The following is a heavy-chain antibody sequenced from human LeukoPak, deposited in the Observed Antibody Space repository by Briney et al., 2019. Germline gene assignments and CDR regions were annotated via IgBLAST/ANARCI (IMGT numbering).Heavy chain of an antibody. J-gene: IGHJ4*02. Sequence: SETLSLTCTVSGGSISNYYWSWIRQPPGKGLEWIGYNYYTGSTNYNPSLKSRVTISVDTSKNQFSMKLSSVTAADTAVYYCARDMSSSSCYDNWGQGTLVTVSS. CDR2: NYYTGST. V-gene: IGHV4-59*01. D-gene: IGHD2-2*01. CDR3: ARDMSSSSCYDN. CDR1: GGSISNYY.